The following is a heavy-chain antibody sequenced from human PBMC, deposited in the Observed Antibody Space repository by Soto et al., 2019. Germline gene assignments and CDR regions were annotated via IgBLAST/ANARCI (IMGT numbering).Heavy chain of an antibody. CDR1: GFSSSSYE. Sequence: EVQLVESGGGLVQPGGSLRLSCAASGFSSSSYELHWVRQAPGRGLEWVAYISSSGSRTDYPDSVKGRFTISRDNPKSSLYLQMDSLRVEDTAVYYCATERRVSRKDFDYWGQGTLVTVSS. CDR2: ISSSGSRT. CDR3: ATERRVSRKDFDY. J-gene: IGHJ4*02. V-gene: IGHV3-48*03. D-gene: IGHD3-3*01.